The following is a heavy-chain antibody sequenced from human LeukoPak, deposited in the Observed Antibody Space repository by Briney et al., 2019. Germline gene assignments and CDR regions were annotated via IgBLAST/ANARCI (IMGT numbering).Heavy chain of an antibody. D-gene: IGHD1-1*01. J-gene: IGHJ6*03. V-gene: IGHV1-2*06. CDR1: GYTFTGYY. CDR2: INPNSGGT. CDR3: ASGTRSYYYYYMDV. Sequence: ASVKVSCKASGYTFTGYYMHWVRQAPGQGLEWMGRINPNSGGTNYAQKFQGRVTMTRDPSISTAYMELSRLRSDDTAVYYCASGTRSYYYYYMDVWGKGTTVTVSS.